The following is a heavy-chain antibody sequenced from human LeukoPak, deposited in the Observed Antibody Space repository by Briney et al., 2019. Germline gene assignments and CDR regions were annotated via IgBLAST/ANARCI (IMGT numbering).Heavy chain of an antibody. CDR2: IDHSGST. J-gene: IGHJ6*03. V-gene: IGHV4-34*01. CDR3: ARVPHCTSTSCYVGGYHMDV. CDR1: GGSFSGYY. Sequence: PSETLSLTCAVYGGSFSGYYWSWIRQPPGKGLEWIGSIDHSGSTNDNPSLKSRVTVSVDTSKNQFSLKLSSVTAADTAVYYCARVPHCTSTSCYVGGYHMDVWGKGTTVTVSS. D-gene: IGHD2-2*01.